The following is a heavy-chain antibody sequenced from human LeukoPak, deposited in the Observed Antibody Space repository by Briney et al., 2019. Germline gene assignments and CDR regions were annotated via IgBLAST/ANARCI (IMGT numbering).Heavy chain of an antibody. D-gene: IGHD6-19*01. CDR2: TYDSGST. CDR3: ARPFLRFSSGWHFDY. J-gene: IGHJ4*02. V-gene: IGHV4-34*01. Sequence: SETLSLTCAVYGGSFSDYYWSWIRQPPGKGLEWIGDTYDSGSTNYNPSLKSRVTISVDTSKNQFSLKLSSVTAADTAIYYCARPFLRFSSGWHFDYWGQGILVTVSS. CDR1: GGSFSDYY.